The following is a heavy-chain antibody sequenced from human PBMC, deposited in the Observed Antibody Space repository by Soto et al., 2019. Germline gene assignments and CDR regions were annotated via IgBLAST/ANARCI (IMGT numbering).Heavy chain of an antibody. J-gene: IGHJ4*02. CDR1: GFTFRNYD. V-gene: IGHV3-21*02. Sequence: EVQLVESGGGLVKPGESLRLSCAASGFTFRNYDMNWVRQAPGKGLEWVSSISSSSSSILYADSVKGRFTISRDNAKNSLYLQMDGLKAGDTAVYYCARDGGYYDTTGYYNDYCGPGTLVTVSS. CDR3: ARDGGYYDTTGYYNDY. CDR2: ISSSSSSI. D-gene: IGHD3-22*01.